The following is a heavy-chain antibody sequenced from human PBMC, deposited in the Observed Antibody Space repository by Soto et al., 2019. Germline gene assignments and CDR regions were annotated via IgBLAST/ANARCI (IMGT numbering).Heavy chain of an antibody. CDR2: INHSGST. Sequence: PSETLSLTCAVYGGSLSDYYWNWIRQPPGKGLEWIGQINHSGSTNYNPSLKSRVTISVDTSKNQFSLNLNSVTAADTGLYYCARGRLVFDYWGQETLVTVSS. J-gene: IGHJ4*02. V-gene: IGHV4-34*01. CDR1: GGSLSDYY. CDR3: ARGRLVFDY. D-gene: IGHD6-25*01.